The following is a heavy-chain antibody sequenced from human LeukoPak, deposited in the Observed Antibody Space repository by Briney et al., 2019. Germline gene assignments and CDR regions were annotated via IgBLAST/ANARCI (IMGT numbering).Heavy chain of an antibody. CDR3: ARDPIWFGELSE. J-gene: IGHJ3*01. Sequence: NPSETLSLTCTVSGGPISSYYWSWIRQPAGKGLEWIGRIYTSGSTNYNPSLKSRVTMSVDTSKNQFSLKLSSVTAADTAVYYCARDPIWFGELSEWGQGTMVTVSS. CDR2: IYTSGST. CDR1: GGPISSYY. V-gene: IGHV4-4*07. D-gene: IGHD3-10*01.